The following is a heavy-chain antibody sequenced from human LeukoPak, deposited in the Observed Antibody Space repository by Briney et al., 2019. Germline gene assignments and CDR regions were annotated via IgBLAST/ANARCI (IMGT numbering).Heavy chain of an antibody. Sequence: GGSPRLSCAASGFTFSSYGMHWVRQAPGKGLEWVAVIWYDGSNKYYADSVKGRFTISRDNSKNTLYLQMNSLRAEDTAVYYCAKDRSGNYDSSGRYFDYWGQGTLVTVSS. D-gene: IGHD3-22*01. CDR3: AKDRSGNYDSSGRYFDY. J-gene: IGHJ4*02. CDR2: IWYDGSNK. CDR1: GFTFSSYG. V-gene: IGHV3-33*06.